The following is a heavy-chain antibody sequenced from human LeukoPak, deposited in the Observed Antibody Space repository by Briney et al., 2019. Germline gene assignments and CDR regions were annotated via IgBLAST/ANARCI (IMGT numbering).Heavy chain of an antibody. D-gene: IGHD3-3*01. CDR3: ARDGVSALNLYSDL. CDR2: IYYSGST. V-gene: IGHV4-59*01. J-gene: IGHJ2*01. CDR1: GGSISSYY. Sequence: SETLSLTCTVSGGSISSYYWSWIRQPPGKGLEWIGYIYYSGSTDYNPSLKSRVIISVDTSKNQFSLSLISVTAADTAVYYCARDGVSALNLYSDLWGRGTLVTVSS.